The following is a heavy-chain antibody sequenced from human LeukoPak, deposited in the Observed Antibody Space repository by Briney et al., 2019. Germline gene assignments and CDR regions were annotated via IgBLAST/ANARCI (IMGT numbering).Heavy chain of an antibody. D-gene: IGHD4/OR15-4a*01. V-gene: IGHV3-23*01. J-gene: IGHJ4*02. CDR1: GFTFSSYA. CDR3: AKDQRGGVLRSY. CDR2: ISGSGGST. Sequence: GGSLRLSCAASGFTFSSYAMSWVRQAPGKGLEWVSAISGSGGSTYYADSVKGRLTISRDNSKNTLYLQMNSLRAEDTAVYYCAKDQRGGVLRSYWGQGTLVTVSS.